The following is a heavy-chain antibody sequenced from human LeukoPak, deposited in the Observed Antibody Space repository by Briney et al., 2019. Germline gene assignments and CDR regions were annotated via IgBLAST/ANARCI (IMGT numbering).Heavy chain of an antibody. D-gene: IGHD1-26*01. CDR1: GFTVSSNY. Sequence: GGSLRLSCPASGFTVSSNYITWVRQAPGKGLEWVAVISYDGSNKYYADSVKGRFTISRDNSKNTLYLQMNSLRAEDTAVYYCARSQWELLQFNAFDIWGQGTMVTVSS. V-gene: IGHV3-30*03. CDR3: ARSQWELLQFNAFDI. J-gene: IGHJ3*02. CDR2: ISYDGSNK.